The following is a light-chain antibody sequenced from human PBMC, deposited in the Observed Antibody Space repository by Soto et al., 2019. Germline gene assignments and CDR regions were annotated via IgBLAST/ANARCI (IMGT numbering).Light chain of an antibody. Sequence: DLQMTQSPSSLSASVGDRVTITCRASQGIGNDLGWYQQKPGNAPKRLIYAVSSLQSGVPSRFSGSESGTEFTLTISSLQPEDFATYYCQQYNSYPLTFGGGTKVEV. J-gene: IGKJ4*01. CDR2: AVS. CDR3: QQYNSYPLT. V-gene: IGKV1-17*01. CDR1: QGIGND.